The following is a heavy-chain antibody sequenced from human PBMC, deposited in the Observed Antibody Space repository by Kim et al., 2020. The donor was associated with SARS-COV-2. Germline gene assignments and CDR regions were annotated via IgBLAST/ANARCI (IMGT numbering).Heavy chain of an antibody. V-gene: IGHV3-30*18. J-gene: IGHJ4*02. Sequence: GGSLRLSCAASGFTFSSYGMHWVRQAPGKGLEWVAVISYDGSNKYYADSVKGRFTISRDNSKNTLYLQMNSLRAEDTAVYYCAKCSSGPDFDYWGQGTLVTVSS. D-gene: IGHD3-10*02. CDR1: GFTFSSYG. CDR2: ISYDGSNK. CDR3: AKCSSGPDFDY.